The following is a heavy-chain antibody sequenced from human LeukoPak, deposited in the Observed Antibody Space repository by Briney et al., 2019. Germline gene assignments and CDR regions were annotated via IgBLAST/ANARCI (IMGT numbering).Heavy chain of an antibody. CDR2: INTDGSST. Sequence: GGSLRLSCAASGFTFSSYWMHWVRQAPGKGLVWVSRINTDGSSTSYTDSVKGRFTISRDNAKNTLYLQMNSLRAEDTAVYYCARGVYNWNGNYYYYYMDVWGKGTTVTVSS. CDR1: GFTFSSYW. CDR3: ARGVYNWNGNYYYYYMDV. D-gene: IGHD1-1*01. V-gene: IGHV3-74*01. J-gene: IGHJ6*03.